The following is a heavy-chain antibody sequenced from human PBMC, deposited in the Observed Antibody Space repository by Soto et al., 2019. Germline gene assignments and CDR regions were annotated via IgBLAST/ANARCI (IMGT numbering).Heavy chain of an antibody. CDR3: VPHWDWFFDL. Sequence: PSETLSLTCTVSGDSVTSGDYYWTWIRQPPGKGLEWIGYIYYSGNTYYNPSLKTRVTISIDTSKNQFSLDLTSVTAADTAVYYCVPHWDWFFDLWGHGTPVTVPQ. CDR1: GDSVTSGDYY. V-gene: IGHV4-30-4*01. J-gene: IGHJ2*01. CDR2: IYYSGNT. D-gene: IGHD7-27*01.